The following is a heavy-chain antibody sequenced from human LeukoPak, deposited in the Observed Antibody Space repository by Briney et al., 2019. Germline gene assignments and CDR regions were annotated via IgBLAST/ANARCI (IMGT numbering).Heavy chain of an antibody. D-gene: IGHD2/OR15-2a*01. CDR1: GFTFNNYA. CDR3: AKGAGSNFRDY. V-gene: IGHV3-23*01. Sequence: PGGSLRLSCAASGFTFNNYAMNWVRQAPGKGLEWVSSISGSGGSTYYADSVKGRFTISRDNSKNTLYLQMNSLRAEDTAVYYCAKGAGSNFRDYWGQGTLVTVSS. J-gene: IGHJ4*02. CDR2: ISGSGGST.